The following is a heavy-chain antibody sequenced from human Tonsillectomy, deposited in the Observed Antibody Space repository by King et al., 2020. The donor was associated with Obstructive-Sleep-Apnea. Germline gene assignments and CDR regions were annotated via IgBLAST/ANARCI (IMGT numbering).Heavy chain of an antibody. J-gene: IGHJ5*02. D-gene: IGHD3-22*01. CDR1: GFTFSSYA. CDR3: VKAAGIVVKGQRWFDP. V-gene: IGHV3-64D*09. Sequence: VQLVEAGGGLVQPGGSLRLSCSASGFTFSSYAMHWVRQAPGKGLEYVSSISSNGGSTYYADSVKGRFTISRDNSKNTLYLQMSSLRAEETAVYYCVKAAGIVVKGQRWFDPWGQGTLVTVSS. CDR2: ISSNGGST.